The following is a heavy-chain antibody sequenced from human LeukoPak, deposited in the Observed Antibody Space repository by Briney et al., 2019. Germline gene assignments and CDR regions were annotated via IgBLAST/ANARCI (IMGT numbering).Heavy chain of an antibody. CDR1: GGSFSGYY. CDR3: ARGSFLITFGGFIG. Sequence: SGTLPLTCAVYGGSFSGYYRSWIRQPPGKGLEWIGEINHSGSTNYNPSLKSRITISVDTSKNQFSLKLSSVTAADTAVYYCARGSFLITFGGFIGWGQGTLVTVSS. V-gene: IGHV4-34*01. D-gene: IGHD3-16*02. CDR2: INHSGST. J-gene: IGHJ4*02.